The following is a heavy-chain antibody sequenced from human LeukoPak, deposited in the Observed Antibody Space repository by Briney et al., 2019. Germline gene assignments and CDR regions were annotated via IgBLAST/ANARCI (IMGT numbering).Heavy chain of an antibody. CDR2: IYYSGTI. D-gene: IGHD3-10*01. V-gene: IGHV4-39*01. CDR1: GGSISSRDYY. Sequence: SETLSLTCTVSGGSISSRDYYWGWIRQSPGKGLEWIANIYYSGTIHYNPSLKSRVTLSVDTSKNQFSLKLNSVTAADTAVYYCTRLRARGRIMFYFDNWGQGPLVTASS. CDR3: TRLRARGRIMFYFDN. J-gene: IGHJ4*02.